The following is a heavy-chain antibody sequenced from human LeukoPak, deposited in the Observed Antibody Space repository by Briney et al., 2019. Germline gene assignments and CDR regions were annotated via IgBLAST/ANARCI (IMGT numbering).Heavy chain of an antibody. J-gene: IGHJ4*02. V-gene: IGHV4-30-4*01. CDR2: IYYSGST. CDR1: GGSISSGDYY. Sequence: SQTLSLTCTVSGGSISSGDYYWSWIRQPPGKGLEWIGYIYYSGSTYYNPSLKSRVTISVDTSKNQFSLKLSSVTAADTAVYYCARSDDSSGYYFDYWSQGTLVTVSS. D-gene: IGHD3-22*01. CDR3: ARSDDSSGYYFDY.